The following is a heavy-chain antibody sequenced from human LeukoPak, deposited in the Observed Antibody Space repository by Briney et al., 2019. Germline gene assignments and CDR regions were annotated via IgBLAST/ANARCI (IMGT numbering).Heavy chain of an antibody. V-gene: IGHV3-11*01. D-gene: IGHD3-16*02. Sequence: TGGPLRLSCAASGFTFSDYYMSWIRQAPGKGLEWVSYISSSGSTIYYADSVKGRFTISRDNAKNSLYLQMNSLRAEDTAVYYCARGYYDYVWGSYRYPLDYWGQGTLVTVSS. CDR2: ISSSGSTI. J-gene: IGHJ4*02. CDR3: ARGYYDYVWGSYRYPLDY. CDR1: GFTFSDYY.